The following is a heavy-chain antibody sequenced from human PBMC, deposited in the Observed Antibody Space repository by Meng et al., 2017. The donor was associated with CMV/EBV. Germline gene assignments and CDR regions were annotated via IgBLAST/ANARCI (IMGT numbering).Heavy chain of an antibody. J-gene: IGHJ6*02. CDR3: ARPIAAAGNDYYGMDV. Sequence: GGSLRLSCKGSGYSFTSYWIGWVRQMPGKGLEWMGIIYPGDSDTRYRPSFQGQVTISADKSISTAYLQWSSLKASDTAMYYCARPIAAAGNDYYGMDVWGQGTTVTVSS. CDR2: IYPGDSDT. D-gene: IGHD6-13*01. V-gene: IGHV5-51*01. CDR1: GYSFTSYW.